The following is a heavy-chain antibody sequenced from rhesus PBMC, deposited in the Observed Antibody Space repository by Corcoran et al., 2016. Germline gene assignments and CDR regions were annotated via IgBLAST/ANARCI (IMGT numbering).Heavy chain of an antibody. CDR2: IDPSDSDT. CDR1: GYSFTSYW. V-gene: IGHV5-20*01. CDR3: AKGKYLDWLSLKSYGLDS. Sequence: EVQLVQSGAEVKRPGESLKISCKTSGYSFTSYWISWVRQMPGKGLEWMGAIDPSDSDTRYTPSFQGQVTISADKSISTAYLQWSRLKASDTATYYCAKGKYLDWLSLKSYGLDSWGQGVVVTVSS. J-gene: IGHJ6*01. D-gene: IGHD3-3*01.